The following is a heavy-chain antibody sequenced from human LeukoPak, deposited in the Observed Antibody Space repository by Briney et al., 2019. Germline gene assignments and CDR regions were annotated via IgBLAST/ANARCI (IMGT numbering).Heavy chain of an antibody. J-gene: IGHJ3*01. CDR2: IKHDGGET. Sequence: GGSLRLSCEGSGSVFNTYWMSWVRQAPGKGLEWVANIKHDGGETHFVDSVKGRFSISRDNAKNLLYLQMNSLRAEDTAVYYCARNGRVAVANAFDLWGQGTMVTVSS. D-gene: IGHD6-19*01. V-gene: IGHV3-7*01. CDR1: GSVFNTYW. CDR3: ARNGRVAVANAFDL.